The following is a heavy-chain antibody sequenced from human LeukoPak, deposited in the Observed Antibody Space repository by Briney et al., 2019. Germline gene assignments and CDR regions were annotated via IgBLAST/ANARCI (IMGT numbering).Heavy chain of an antibody. V-gene: IGHV3-30*18. CDR2: ISYDGSNK. J-gene: IGHJ6*02. D-gene: IGHD6-19*01. CDR1: GFTFSSYG. CDR3: AKADSSGYYYGMDV. Sequence: GGSLRLSCAASGFTFSSYGMRWVRQAPGKGLEWVAVISYDGSNKYYADSVKGRFTISRDNSKNTLYLQMNSLRAEDTAVYYCAKADSSGYYYGMDVWGQGTTVTVSS.